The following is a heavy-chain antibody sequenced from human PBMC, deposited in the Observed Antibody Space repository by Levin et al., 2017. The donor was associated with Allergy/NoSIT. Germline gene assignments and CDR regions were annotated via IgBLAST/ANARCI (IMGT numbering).Heavy chain of an antibody. CDR1: GFTLSDYY. V-gene: IGHV3-11*01. CDR2: ISHSGGTI. CDR3: ARDRTRYYDSGGYYYGKPYYYHGMDV. J-gene: IGHJ6*02. D-gene: IGHD3-22*01. Sequence: GGSLRLSCAASGFTLSDYYMNWMRQAPGKGLEWVSYISHSGGTIYYADSVKGRFTITRDNAKNSLYLQMNSLRAEDTAVYYCARDRTRYYDSGGYYYGKPYYYHGMDVWGQGTTVTISS.